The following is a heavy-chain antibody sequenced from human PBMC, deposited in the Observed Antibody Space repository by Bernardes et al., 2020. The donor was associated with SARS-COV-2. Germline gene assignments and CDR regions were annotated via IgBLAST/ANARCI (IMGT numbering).Heavy chain of an antibody. D-gene: IGHD4-17*01. J-gene: IGHJ5*02. CDR2: ISYDGSNK. CDR1: GFTFSSYA. CDR3: ARDGGPKYGDYVFTWFDP. Sequence: GGSLRLSCAASGFTFSSYAMHWVRQAPGKGLEWVAVISYDGSNKYYADSVKGRFTISRDNSKNTLYLQMNSLRAEDTAVYYCARDGGPKYGDYVFTWFDPWGQGTLVTVSS. V-gene: IGHV3-30-3*01.